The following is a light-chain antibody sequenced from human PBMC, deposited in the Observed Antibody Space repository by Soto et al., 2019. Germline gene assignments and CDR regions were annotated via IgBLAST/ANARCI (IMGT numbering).Light chain of an antibody. J-gene: IGKJ1*01. CDR1: QSISSR. V-gene: IGKV1-5*03. Sequence: DILSTQSPSTLSASVGDRVTITFRASQSISSRLAWYQLKPGKAPKLLIYEASSLQSGVPSRFSGSGSGTEFTLTISSLQPDDFATYFCQQYKSYAPTFGQGTKV. CDR2: EAS. CDR3: QQYKSYAPT.